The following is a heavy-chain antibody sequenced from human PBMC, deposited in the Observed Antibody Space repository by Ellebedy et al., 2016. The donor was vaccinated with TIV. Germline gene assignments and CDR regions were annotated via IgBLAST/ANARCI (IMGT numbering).Heavy chain of an antibody. D-gene: IGHD1-26*01. CDR3: ARDEGAKRVFDY. J-gene: IGHJ4*02. Sequence: LRLSCTVSAGSMSSGDYYWNWILHHSGKGPEWIGYFYYIGTTYYTPYLKSRLILSVDISTNQFSLRLTSVTGADTAVYYCARDEGAKRVFDYWGQGTLVTVSS. V-gene: IGHV4-31*02. CDR2: FYYIGTT. CDR1: AGSMSSGDYY.